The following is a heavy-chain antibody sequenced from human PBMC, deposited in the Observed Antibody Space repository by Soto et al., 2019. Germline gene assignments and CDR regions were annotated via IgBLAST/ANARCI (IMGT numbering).Heavy chain of an antibody. CDR1: GGSITRGAYY. J-gene: IGHJ4*02. CDR2: IYYSGTT. CDR3: ARADTRGYTFEH. Sequence: QVQLQESGPGLVQPSQTLSLSCSVSGGSITRGAYYWSWIRQHPGKGLEWIGYIYYSGTTYYNPYLKSRLTISLHIVRNQFSLEVNSVSAADTAVYYCARADTRGYTFEHWGQGTLVTVSS. D-gene: IGHD3-16*02. V-gene: IGHV4-31*03.